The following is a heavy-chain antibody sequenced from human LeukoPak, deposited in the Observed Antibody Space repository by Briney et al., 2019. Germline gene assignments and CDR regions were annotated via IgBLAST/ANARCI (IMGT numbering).Heavy chain of an antibody. J-gene: IGHJ4*02. CDR2: FSSSGSTI. Sequence: PGGSLRLSCAASGFTFSDYYMSWIRQAPGKGLEWVSYFSSSGSTIYYADSVKGRFTISRDNAKNSLYLQMNSLRAEDTAVYYCAGLTEMATIKNDYWGQGTLVTVSS. V-gene: IGHV3-11*04. D-gene: IGHD5-24*01. CDR1: GFTFSDYY. CDR3: AGLTEMATIKNDY.